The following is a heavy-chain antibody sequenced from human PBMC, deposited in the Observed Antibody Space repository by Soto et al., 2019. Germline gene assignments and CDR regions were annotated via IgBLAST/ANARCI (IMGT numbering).Heavy chain of an antibody. CDR2: INPNSGGT. D-gene: IGHD5-12*01. V-gene: IGHV1-2*04. CDR3: SLEGGVEIVATISGGYYFDY. Sequence: QVQLVQSGAEVKKPGASVKVSCKASGYTFTGYYMHCVRPAPGQGLEWMGWINPNSGGTNYAQKFQGWGTMTRDTGIISACGELGRRRSADTAVYYCSLEGGVEIVATISGGYYFDYWCQGTLVTVSS. J-gene: IGHJ4*02. CDR1: GYTFTGYY.